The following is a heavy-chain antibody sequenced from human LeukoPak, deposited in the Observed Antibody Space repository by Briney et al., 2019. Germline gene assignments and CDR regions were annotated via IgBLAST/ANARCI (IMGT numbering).Heavy chain of an antibody. D-gene: IGHD3-22*01. CDR3: ASGYYDSSGYYSSFDY. CDR2: IIPIFGTA. Sequence: SVKVSCKASGGTFSSYAISWERQAPGQGLEWLGGIIPIFGTANYAQKFQGRVTITADESTSTAYMELSSLRSEDTAVYYCASGYYDSSGYYSSFDYWGQGTLVTVSS. V-gene: IGHV1-69*13. J-gene: IGHJ4*02. CDR1: GGTFSSYA.